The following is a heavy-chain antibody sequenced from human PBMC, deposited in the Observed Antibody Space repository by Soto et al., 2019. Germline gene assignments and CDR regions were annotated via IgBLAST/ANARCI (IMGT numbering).Heavy chain of an antibody. CDR3: AKGVVERDILTGYYLSHYYYYGMDV. V-gene: IGHV5-51*01. Sequence: GESLKISCKGSGYSFTSYWIGWVRQMPGKGLEWMGIIYPGDSDTRYSPSFQGQVTISADKSISTLYLQMNSLRAEDTAVYYCAKGVVERDILTGYYLSHYYYYGMDVWGQGTTVTVSS. D-gene: IGHD3-9*01. CDR1: GYSFTSYW. J-gene: IGHJ6*02. CDR2: IYPGDSDT.